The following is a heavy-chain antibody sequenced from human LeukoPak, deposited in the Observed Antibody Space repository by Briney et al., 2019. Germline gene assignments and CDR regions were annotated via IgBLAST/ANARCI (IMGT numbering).Heavy chain of an antibody. V-gene: IGHV4-59*01. CDR3: ARALLRPWFDP. Sequence: PSETLSLTCTVSGGSISSYYWSWIRQPPGKGLEWIGYIYYSGSTKYNPSLKSRVTISVDMSKNQFSLKLNSVTAADTAVYYCARALLRPWFDPWGQGTLVTVSS. CDR2: IYYSGST. J-gene: IGHJ5*02. CDR1: GGSISSYY. D-gene: IGHD3-22*01.